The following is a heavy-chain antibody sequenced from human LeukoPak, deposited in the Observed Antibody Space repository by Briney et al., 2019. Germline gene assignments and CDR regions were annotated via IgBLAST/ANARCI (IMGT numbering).Heavy chain of an antibody. CDR3: ARSAYSNFFTDYYYYMDV. V-gene: IGHV1-18*01. CDR2: ISAYNGNT. D-gene: IGHD4-11*01. J-gene: IGHJ6*03. Sequence: ASVKVSCKASGYTFTSYGISWVRQAPGQGLEWMGWISAYNGNTNYAQKLQGRVTMTTDTSTSTAYMELRSLRSDDTAVYYCARSAYSNFFTDYYYYMDVWGKGTTVTVSS. CDR1: GYTFTSYG.